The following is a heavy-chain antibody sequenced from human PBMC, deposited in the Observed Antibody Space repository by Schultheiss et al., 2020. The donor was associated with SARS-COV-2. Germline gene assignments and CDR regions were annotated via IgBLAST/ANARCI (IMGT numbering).Heavy chain of an antibody. V-gene: IGHV3-11*06. D-gene: IGHD2-15*01. CDR2: ISSSSSYT. CDR1: GFTFSDYY. J-gene: IGHJ4*02. Sequence: GGSLRLSCAASGFTFSDYYMSWIRQAPGKGLEWVSYISSSSSYTNYADSVKGRFTISRDNAKNSLYLQMNSLRAEDTAVYYCASRGYCSGGSCYSRADYWGQGTLVTVSS. CDR3: ASRGYCSGGSCYSRADY.